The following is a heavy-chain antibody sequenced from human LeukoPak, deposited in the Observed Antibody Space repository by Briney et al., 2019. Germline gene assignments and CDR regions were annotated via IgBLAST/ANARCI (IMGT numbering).Heavy chain of an antibody. V-gene: IGHV4-59*01. CDR1: GGSISSYY. CDR3: AREGGGYNYIGY. Sequence: SETLSLTCTVSGGSISSYYWSWIRQPPGKGLEWIGYIYYSGSTNYNPSLQSRVTISIDTSENQFSLKLSPVTAADTAVYYCAREGGGYNYIGYWGQGTLVTVSS. CDR2: IYYSGST. J-gene: IGHJ4*02. D-gene: IGHD5-24*01.